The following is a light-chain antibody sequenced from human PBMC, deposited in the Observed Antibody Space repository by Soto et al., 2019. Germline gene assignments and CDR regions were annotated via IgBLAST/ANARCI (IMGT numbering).Light chain of an antibody. Sequence: DILMTQSPSSLSASVGDRATISCRASQSVKYYLAWYQQKPGQPPKVLIYGASTLQSGVPSRFSGSGSGTDFTITISSLQDEDAASYCWQKYDSDPLTFGRGTKVEIK. CDR1: QSVKYY. J-gene: IGKJ3*01. CDR2: GAS. V-gene: IGKV1-27*01. CDR3: QKYDSDPLT.